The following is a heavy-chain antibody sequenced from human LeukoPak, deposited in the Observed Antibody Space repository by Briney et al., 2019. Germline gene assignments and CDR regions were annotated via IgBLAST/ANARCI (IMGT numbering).Heavy chain of an antibody. D-gene: IGHD6-6*01. CDR3: AREFVVGSSHHFDY. V-gene: IGHV1-2*02. Sequence: GASVKVSCKASGYTFTGYYMHWVRQAPGQGLEWMGWINPNSGGTNYAQKFQGRVTMTRDTSISTAYMELSRLRSDDTAVYYCAREFVVGSSHHFDYWGQGTLVTVSS. CDR1: GYTFTGYY. CDR2: INPNSGGT. J-gene: IGHJ4*02.